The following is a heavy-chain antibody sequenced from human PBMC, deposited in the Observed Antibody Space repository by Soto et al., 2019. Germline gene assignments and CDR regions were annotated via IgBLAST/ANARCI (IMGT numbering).Heavy chain of an antibody. V-gene: IGHV4-4*02. CDR3: AKLDGGGY. CDR2: IYHDGNT. J-gene: IGHJ4*02. CDR1: GGSISSNNW. D-gene: IGHD1-1*01. Sequence: QVQLQESGPGLVTPSVTLSLTCAVSGGSISSNNWWSWVRQPPGKGLEWIGEIYHDGNTHYNPSLKSRVTRSVDKSKNHFALILISLTAADTAVYYCAKLDGGGYWGQGTLVTVSS.